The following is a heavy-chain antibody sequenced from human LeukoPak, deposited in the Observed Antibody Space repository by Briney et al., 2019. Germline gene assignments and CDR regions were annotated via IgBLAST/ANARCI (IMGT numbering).Heavy chain of an antibody. J-gene: IGHJ4*02. V-gene: IGHV4-30-2*01. D-gene: IGHD5-18*01. Sequence: KPSETLSLTCAVSGGSISSGGYSWSWIRQPPGKGLEWIGYIYLSGSTYYNPSLKSRVTISVDRSKNQFSLKLSSVTAADTAVYYCARAGYGTIDYWGQGTLVTVSS. CDR1: GGSISSGGYS. CDR2: IYLSGST. CDR3: ARAGYGTIDY.